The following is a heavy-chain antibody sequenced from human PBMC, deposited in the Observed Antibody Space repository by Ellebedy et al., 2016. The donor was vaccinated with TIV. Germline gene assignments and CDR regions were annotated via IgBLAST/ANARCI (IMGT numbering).Heavy chain of an antibody. CDR2: IYYSGST. CDR3: ARRRYYGSGSYFDP. Sequence: MPSETLSLTCTVSGGSISSYYWSWIRQPPGKGLEWIVYIYYSGSTNYNPSLKSRVTISVDPSKNQFSLELSSVTAADTAVYYCARRRYYGSGSYFDPWGQGTLVTVSS. CDR1: GGSISSYY. J-gene: IGHJ5*02. D-gene: IGHD3-10*01. V-gene: IGHV4-59*08.